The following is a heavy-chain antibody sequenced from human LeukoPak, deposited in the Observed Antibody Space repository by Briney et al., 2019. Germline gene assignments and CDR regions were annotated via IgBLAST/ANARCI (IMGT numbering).Heavy chain of an antibody. CDR3: ARGKLLWFGEPRGYYMDV. CDR1: GGSFSGYY. J-gene: IGHJ6*03. D-gene: IGHD3-10*01. V-gene: IGHV4-34*01. CDR2: INHSGST. Sequence: SETLSLTCAVYGGSFSGYYWSWIRQPPGKGLEWIGEINHSGSTNYNPSPKSRVTISVDTSKNQFSLKLSSVTAADTAVYYCARGKLLWFGEPRGYYMDVWGKGTTVTVSS.